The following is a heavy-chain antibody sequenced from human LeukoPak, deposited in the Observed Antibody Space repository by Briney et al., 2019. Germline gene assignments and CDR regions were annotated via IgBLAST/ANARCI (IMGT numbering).Heavy chain of an antibody. Sequence: GESLKISCKGSGDSFTNYWIAWGRQMPGKGLEGMGIIYPGDSDTRYSPSFHGQVTISADKSVTTAYLQWSRLKASDTAIYYCARWGYSYGRYFDYWGQGTLVTVSS. CDR2: IYPGDSDT. CDR3: ARWGYSYGRYFDY. D-gene: IGHD5-18*01. CDR1: GDSFTNYW. J-gene: IGHJ4*03. V-gene: IGHV5-51*01.